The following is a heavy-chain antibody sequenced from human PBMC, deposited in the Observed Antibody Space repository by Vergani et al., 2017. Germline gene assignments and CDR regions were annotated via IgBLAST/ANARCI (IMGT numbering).Heavy chain of an antibody. D-gene: IGHD2-2*01. Sequence: EVQLVESGGGLVQPGGSLRLSCAASGFTFSSYTMNWVRKAPGKGLEWVASISGSTTTIYYADSVKGRFTISRDNAKNSLYLQMNSLRAEDTAVYYCARAGPYCSSTSCPSDYWGQGILVTVSS. V-gene: IGHV3-48*01. CDR1: GFTFSSYT. CDR3: ARAGPYCSSTSCPSDY. J-gene: IGHJ4*02. CDR2: ISGSTTTI.